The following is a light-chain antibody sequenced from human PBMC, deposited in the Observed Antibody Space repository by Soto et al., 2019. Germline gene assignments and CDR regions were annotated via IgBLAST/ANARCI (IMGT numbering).Light chain of an antibody. Sequence: QSVLAQPASVSGSPGQSITISCTGSSNDIGSNSVYWYQHLPRMAPKLLIYYNNQRPSGVPDRFSGSRSGTSASLAIVGLRSEDEAVNYCAEWDASLSACVFGNGTKLTVL. V-gene: IGLV1-47*02. J-gene: IGLJ1*01. CDR3: AEWDASLSACV. CDR2: YNN. CDR1: SNDIGSNS.